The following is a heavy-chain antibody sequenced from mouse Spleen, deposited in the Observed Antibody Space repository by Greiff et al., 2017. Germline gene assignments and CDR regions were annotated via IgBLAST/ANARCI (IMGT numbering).Heavy chain of an antibody. CDR1: GYTFTSYW. Sequence: VQLQQPGAELVMPGASVKLSCKASGYTFTSYWMHWVKQRPGQGLEWIGEIDPSDSYTNYNQKFKGKATLTVDKSSSTAYMQLSSLTSEDSAVYYCASYDGDAMDYWGQGTSVTVSS. V-gene: IGHV1-69*01. CDR2: IDPSDSYT. D-gene: IGHD2-12*01. CDR3: ASYDGDAMDY. J-gene: IGHJ4*01.